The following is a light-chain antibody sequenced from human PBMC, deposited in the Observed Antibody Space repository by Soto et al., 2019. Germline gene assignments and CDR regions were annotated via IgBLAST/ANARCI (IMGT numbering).Light chain of an antibody. CDR2: RAS. V-gene: IGKV3-20*01. CDR1: QSVSSSY. Sequence: EIVLTQSPGTLCLSPGERATLSCRASQSVSSSYLAWYQQKPGQAPRLLIYRASIRATGIPDRFSGSGSGTDFTLTISSLQPDDFATYYCQQYETYSGTFGQGTKVEIK. J-gene: IGKJ1*01. CDR3: QQYETYSGT.